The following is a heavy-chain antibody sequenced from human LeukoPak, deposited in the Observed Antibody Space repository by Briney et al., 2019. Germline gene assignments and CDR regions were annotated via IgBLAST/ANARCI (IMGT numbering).Heavy chain of an antibody. V-gene: IGHV3-48*01. CDR1: GFTFSSYS. CDR3: ARASYSGWTASHDS. J-gene: IGHJ5*01. D-gene: IGHD6-25*01. CDR2: ISSSSSTI. Sequence: QSGGSLRLSCAASGFTFSSYSMNWVRQAPGKGLEWVSYISSSSSTIYYADSVKGRFTISRDNSKNTLYLQMNSLRVEDTAMYYCARASYSGWTASHDSWGQGTLVTVSS.